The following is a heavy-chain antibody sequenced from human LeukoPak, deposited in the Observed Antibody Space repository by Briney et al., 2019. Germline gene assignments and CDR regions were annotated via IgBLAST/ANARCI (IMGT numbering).Heavy chain of an antibody. V-gene: IGHV3-74*01. CDR1: GFTFSSYW. CDR3: ARDRFGGRPDY. J-gene: IGHJ4*02. CDR2: INSDGSST. Sequence: GGSLRLSCAASGFTFSSYWMHWVRQAPGKGLVWVSRINSDGSSTTYADSVKGRFTISRDNAKNTLELQMNSLRAEDTAVYYCARDRFGGRPDYWGQGTLVTVSS. D-gene: IGHD1-26*01.